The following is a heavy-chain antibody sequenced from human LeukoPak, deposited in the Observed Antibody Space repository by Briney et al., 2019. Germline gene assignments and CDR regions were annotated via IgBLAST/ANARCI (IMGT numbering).Heavy chain of an antibody. Sequence: PGGSLRLSCAASGFSFSTYSMNWVRQAPGKGLEWVSFISSSNSYIYYADSVKGRFTISRDSAKNSLYLQMNGLRAEDTAMYYCARDKAAAGNLVGVFDYWGQGTLVTVSS. D-gene: IGHD6-13*01. CDR3: ARDKAAAGNLVGVFDY. J-gene: IGHJ4*02. CDR2: ISSSNSYI. V-gene: IGHV3-21*01. CDR1: GFSFSTYS.